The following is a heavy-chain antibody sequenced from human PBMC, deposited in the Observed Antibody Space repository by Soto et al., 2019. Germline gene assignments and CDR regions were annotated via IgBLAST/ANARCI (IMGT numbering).Heavy chain of an antibody. J-gene: IGHJ4*02. D-gene: IGHD1-26*01. CDR3: ARGPSGDKVDY. CDR1: GGSISSDDYC. CDR2: IYDSGNT. Sequence: QVQLQESGPGLVEPSQTLSLTCTVSGGSISSDDYCWSWIRQSPGKGLEWIGHIYDSGNTYSNPSLKSRVTISGDTSNNQFSLRRSSVTAADTAVYYWARGPSGDKVDYWGQGTLVTVSS. V-gene: IGHV4-30-4*01.